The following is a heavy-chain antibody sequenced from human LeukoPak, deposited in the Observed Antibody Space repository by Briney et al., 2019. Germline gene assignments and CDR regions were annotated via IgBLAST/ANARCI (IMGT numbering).Heavy chain of an antibody. CDR1: GFTFSSYA. CDR2: ISDSGSTT. J-gene: IGHJ4*02. Sequence: GGSLRLSCAASGFTFSSYAMSWVRQAPRRGLEWVSGISDSGSTTSYADSVKGRFTISRDNSKNTLYLQMNSLRADDTAVYYCASSPPTGITVSYFDYWGQGTLVTVSS. D-gene: IGHD4-17*01. CDR3: ASSPPTGITVSYFDY. V-gene: IGHV3-23*01.